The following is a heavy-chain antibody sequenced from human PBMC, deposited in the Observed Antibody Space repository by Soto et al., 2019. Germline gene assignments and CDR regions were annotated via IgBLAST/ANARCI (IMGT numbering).Heavy chain of an antibody. V-gene: IGHV1-69*01. CDR2: IIPIFGTA. D-gene: IGHD2-21*02. J-gene: IGHJ4*02. CDR3: ASGYCGGDCFIFDY. Sequence: QVQLVQSGAEVKKPGSSEKVSCKASGGTFSSYAISWVRQAPGQGLEWMGGIIPIFGTANYAQKFQGRVTITADESTSTAYMELSSLRSEDTAVYYWASGYCGGDCFIFDYWGQGTLVTVSS. CDR1: GGTFSSYA.